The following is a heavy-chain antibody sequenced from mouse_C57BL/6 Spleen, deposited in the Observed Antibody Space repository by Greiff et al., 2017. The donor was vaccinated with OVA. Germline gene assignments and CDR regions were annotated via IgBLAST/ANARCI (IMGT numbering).Heavy chain of an antibody. V-gene: IGHV2-2*01. CDR3: ASQYDCYAMDY. Sequence: QVQLKESGPGLVQPSQSLSITCTVSGFSLTSYGVHWVRQSPGKGLEWLGVIWSGGSTDYNAAFISRLSISKDNSKSQVFFKMNSLQADDTAIYYCASQYDCYAMDYWGQGTSVTVSS. J-gene: IGHJ4*01. CDR2: IWSGGST. CDR1: GFSLTSYG.